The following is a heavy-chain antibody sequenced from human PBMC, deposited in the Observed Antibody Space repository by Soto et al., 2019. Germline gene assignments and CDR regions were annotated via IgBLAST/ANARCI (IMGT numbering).Heavy chain of an antibody. CDR1: GFTFSSYG. Sequence: GGSLRLSCAASGFTFSSYGMHWVRQAPGKGLEWVAVISYDGSNKYYADSVKGRFTISRDNSKNTLYLQMNSLRAEDTAVYYCAKEAFYDSSGYYSTGSLCFQHWGQGTLVTVSS. D-gene: IGHD3-22*01. CDR2: ISYDGSNK. CDR3: AKEAFYDSSGYYSTGSLCFQH. J-gene: IGHJ1*01. V-gene: IGHV3-30*18.